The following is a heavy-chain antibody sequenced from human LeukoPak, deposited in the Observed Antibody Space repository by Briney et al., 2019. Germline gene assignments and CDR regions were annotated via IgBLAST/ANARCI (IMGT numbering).Heavy chain of an antibody. V-gene: IGHV3-48*03. J-gene: IGHJ6*03. CDR3: ARRMGGGYMNV. CDR2: ISSSGTTI. Sequence: GGSLRLSCVASGFTFSSYEMNWVRQAPGKGLEWVSYISSSGTTIYYADSVKGRFTISRDNPKNSLYLQMNSVRAEDTAVYYCARRMGGGYMNVWGKGTTVTVSS. D-gene: IGHD3-16*01. CDR1: GFTFSSYE.